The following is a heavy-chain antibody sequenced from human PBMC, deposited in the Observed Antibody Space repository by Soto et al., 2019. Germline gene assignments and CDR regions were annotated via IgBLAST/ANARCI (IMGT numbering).Heavy chain of an antibody. J-gene: IGHJ4*02. V-gene: IGHV4-39*01. CDR1: GGSISSSSYY. CDR2: IYYSGST. CDR3: ARHGITGYSSGWEYGIITMIPYYFDY. Sequence: PSETLSLTCTVSGGSISSSSYYWGWIRQPPGKGLEWIGSIYYSGSTYYNPSLKSRVTISVDTSKNQFSLKLSSVTAADTAVYYCARHGITGYSSGWEYGIITMIPYYFDYWGQGTLVTVSS. D-gene: IGHD6-19*01.